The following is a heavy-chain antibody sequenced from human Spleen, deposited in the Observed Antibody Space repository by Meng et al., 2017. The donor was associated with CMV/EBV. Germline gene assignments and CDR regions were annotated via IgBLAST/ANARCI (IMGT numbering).Heavy chain of an antibody. D-gene: IGHD3-3*01. J-gene: IGHJ4*02. CDR3: ARRYDFWSGVFDY. CDR1: GGTFSSYA. V-gene: IGHV1-69*10. CDR2: IIPILGIA. Sequence: SVKVSCKASGGTFSSYAISWVRQAPGQGLEWMGGIIPILGIANYAQKFQGRVTMTTDRFTSTAYMDLRSLRSDDTGVYYCARRYDFWSGVFDYWGQGTLVTVSS.